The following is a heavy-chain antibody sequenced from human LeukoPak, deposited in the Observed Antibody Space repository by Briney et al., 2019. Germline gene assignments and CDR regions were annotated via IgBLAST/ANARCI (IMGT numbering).Heavy chain of an antibody. V-gene: IGHV3-53*01. Sequence: GGSLRLSCAASGFTVSSNYMSWVRQAPGKGLEWVSVIYSGGSTYYADPVKGRFTISRDNARNSLYLQMNSLRAEDTAVYYCARDTDQYCGRDCYVDYWGQGTLVTVSS. J-gene: IGHJ4*02. D-gene: IGHD2-21*02. CDR1: GFTVSSNY. CDR2: IYSGGST. CDR3: ARDTDQYCGRDCYVDY.